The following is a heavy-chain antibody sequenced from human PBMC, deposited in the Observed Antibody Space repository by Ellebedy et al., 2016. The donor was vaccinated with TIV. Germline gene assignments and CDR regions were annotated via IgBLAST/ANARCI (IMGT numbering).Heavy chain of an antibody. J-gene: IGHJ3*02. CDR3: AKANWNRRPDDAFDI. Sequence: GESLKISCAASGFTFSSYAMSWVRQAPGKGLEWVSAISGSGGSTYYADSVKGRFTISIDNSKNTLYLQMNSLRAEDTAVYYCAKANWNRRPDDAFDIWGQGTMVTVSS. CDR2: ISGSGGST. CDR1: GFTFSSYA. D-gene: IGHD1-20*01. V-gene: IGHV3-23*01.